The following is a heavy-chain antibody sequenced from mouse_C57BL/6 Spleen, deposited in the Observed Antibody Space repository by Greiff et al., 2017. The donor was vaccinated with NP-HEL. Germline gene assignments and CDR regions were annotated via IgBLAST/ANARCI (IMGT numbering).Heavy chain of an antibody. J-gene: IGHJ2*01. CDR3: RGWLLTFDY. Sequence: LQESGPELVKPGASVKMSCKASGYTFTDYYMHWVKQKPGKGLEWIGEIYPGSGNTYYNEKFKGKATLTADTSSSTAYMQLSSLTSEDSAVYFCARGWLLTFDYWGQGTTLTVSS. CDR2: YPGSGNTY. CDR1: YTFTDYYM. D-gene: IGHD2-3*01. V-gene: IGHV1-83*01.